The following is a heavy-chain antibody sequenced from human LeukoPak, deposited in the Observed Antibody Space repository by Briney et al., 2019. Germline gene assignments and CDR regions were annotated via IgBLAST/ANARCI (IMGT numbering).Heavy chain of an antibody. CDR1: GFNFKGYG. CDR3: AREIREYYYDNSGSLDACDV. J-gene: IGHJ3*01. CDR2: IWYDGSHK. V-gene: IGHV3-33*01. D-gene: IGHD3-22*01. Sequence: GGSLRLSCEASGFNFKGYGMHWVRQAPGKGLDWVAVIWYDGSHKYYSESAKGRFAISRDNSKNTLYLQMNSLRAEDTAVYYCAREIREYYYDNSGSLDACDVWGQGTMVTVSS.